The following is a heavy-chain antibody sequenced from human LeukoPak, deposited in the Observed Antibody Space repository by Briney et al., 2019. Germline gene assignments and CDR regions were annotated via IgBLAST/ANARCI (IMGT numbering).Heavy chain of an antibody. V-gene: IGHV3-48*03. Sequence: PGGSLRLSCAASGFTFSNYEMNWVRQAPGKGLEWVSYISSSGSTIYYADPVKGRFTISRDNAKNSLYLQMNSLRAEDTAVYYCARTTYGDPAEYFQHWGQGTLVTVSS. J-gene: IGHJ1*01. CDR1: GFTFSNYE. CDR2: ISSSGSTI. CDR3: ARTTYGDPAEYFQH. D-gene: IGHD4-17*01.